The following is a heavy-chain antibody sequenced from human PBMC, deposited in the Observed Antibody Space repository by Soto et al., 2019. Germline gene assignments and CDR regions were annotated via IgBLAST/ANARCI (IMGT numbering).Heavy chain of an antibody. Sequence: GESLKFSCRGSGYSFTSHWIGWVRQMPGKGLEWMGIIYPGDSDTRYSPSFQGQVTISADKSISTAYLQGSSLKASDTAMYYLGGGGVRGVITRTRDYYGMDVWGQGTTVTVSS. V-gene: IGHV5-51*01. CDR3: GGGGVRGVITRTRDYYGMDV. CDR2: IYPGDSDT. CDR1: GYSFTSHW. D-gene: IGHD3-10*01. J-gene: IGHJ6*02.